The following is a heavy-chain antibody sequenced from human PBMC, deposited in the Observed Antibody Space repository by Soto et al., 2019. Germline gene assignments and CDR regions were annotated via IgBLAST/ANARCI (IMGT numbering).Heavy chain of an antibody. Sequence: SQTLSLTCAISGDSVSSNSAAWNWIRQSPSRGLEWLGRTYYRSKWYNDYAVSAKSRITINPDTSKNQFSLQLNSVTPEDTAVYYCAREGSHSGYSSSWYTDAFDIWGQGTMVTVSS. CDR3: AREGSHSGYSSSWYTDAFDI. J-gene: IGHJ3*02. CDR2: TYYRSKWYN. V-gene: IGHV6-1*01. CDR1: GDSVSSNSAA. D-gene: IGHD6-13*01.